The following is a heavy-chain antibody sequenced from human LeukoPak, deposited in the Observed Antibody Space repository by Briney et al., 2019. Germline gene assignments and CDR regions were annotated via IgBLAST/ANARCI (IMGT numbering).Heavy chain of an antibody. V-gene: IGHV3-74*01. CDR2: INNDGSNT. CDR3: ARGNAKVDP. J-gene: IGHJ5*02. Sequence: GGSLRRSCAASGFTFSSYWMHWVRQAPGKGLMWVSRINNDGSNTNYADSVKGRFTISRDNAKNTLYLQMNSLRAEDTAVYYCARGNAKVDPWGQGTLVTVSS. CDR1: GFTFSSYW.